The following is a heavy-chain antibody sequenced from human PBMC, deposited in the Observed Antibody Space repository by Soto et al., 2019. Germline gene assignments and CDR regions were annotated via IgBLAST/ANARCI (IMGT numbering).Heavy chain of an antibody. J-gene: IGHJ3*02. V-gene: IGHV4-31*03. Sequence: QVQLQESGPGLVKPSQTLSLTCTVSGGSISSGGYSWTWIRQHPGKGLEWIGYIYYSGSTYYKPSRKRRVTIAVDTAKTQLSLKLSAVTAADTAVYYCAGASTGHPGAFDIWGQGTTVTVSS. CDR1: GGSISSGGYS. CDR2: IYYSGST. CDR3: AGASTGHPGAFDI. D-gene: IGHD3-10*01.